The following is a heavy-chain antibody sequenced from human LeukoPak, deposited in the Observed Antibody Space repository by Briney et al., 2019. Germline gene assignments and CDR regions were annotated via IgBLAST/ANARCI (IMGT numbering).Heavy chain of an antibody. Sequence: GASVKVSCKASGYTFTSYGIRWVRQAPAQGLGWVGWISAYNGNTNYAQKLQGRVTMTTDTSTSTAYMELRSLRSDDTAVYYCARDDDYGDYAHATQDYWGQGTLVTVSS. J-gene: IGHJ4*02. D-gene: IGHD4-17*01. CDR2: ISAYNGNT. CDR3: ARDDDYGDYAHATQDY. CDR1: GYTFTSYG. V-gene: IGHV1-18*01.